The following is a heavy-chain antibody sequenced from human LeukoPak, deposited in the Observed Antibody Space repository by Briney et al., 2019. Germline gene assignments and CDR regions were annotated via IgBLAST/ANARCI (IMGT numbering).Heavy chain of an antibody. V-gene: IGHV1-8*03. CDR1: GYTFTSYD. CDR2: MNPNSGNI. CDR3: ARDSSSWYYYYMDV. J-gene: IGHJ6*03. D-gene: IGHD6-13*01. Sequence: ASVKVSCKASGYTFTSYDINWVRQATGQGLEWMGWMNPNSGNIGYAQKFQGRVTITRNTSISTAYMELSSLRSEDTAVYYCARDSSSWYYYYMDVWGKGTTVTVSS.